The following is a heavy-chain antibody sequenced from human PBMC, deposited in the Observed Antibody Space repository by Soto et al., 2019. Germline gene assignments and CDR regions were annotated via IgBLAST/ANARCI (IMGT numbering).Heavy chain of an antibody. Sequence: EVQLVESGGGLVQPGGSLRLSCEASGFTFSSYWMHWVRQAPGKGLVWVSRINSDGSSTSYADSVKGRFTISRDNAKNTLYLQMNRLRDEDTAVYYCGREPSDYVYYYYGMDVWGQGTTVTVSS. V-gene: IGHV3-74*01. CDR1: GFTFSSYW. D-gene: IGHD4-17*01. CDR3: GREPSDYVYYYYGMDV. CDR2: INSDGSST. J-gene: IGHJ6*02.